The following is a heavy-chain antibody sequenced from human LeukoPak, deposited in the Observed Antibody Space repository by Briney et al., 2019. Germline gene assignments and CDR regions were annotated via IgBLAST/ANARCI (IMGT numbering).Heavy chain of an antibody. CDR2: NRDKSKSYTT. V-gene: IGHV3-72*01. CDR1: GFTVSDHY. Sequence: GGSLRLSCVASGFTVSDHYIDWVCQAPGKGLEWVGRNRDKSKSYTTDYAASVKGRFTISRDDSKNSLYLQMNSLKTEDTAVYYCVRGPSGISYPLDYWGQGTLVTVSS. D-gene: IGHD1-26*01. J-gene: IGHJ4*02. CDR3: VRGPSGISYPLDY.